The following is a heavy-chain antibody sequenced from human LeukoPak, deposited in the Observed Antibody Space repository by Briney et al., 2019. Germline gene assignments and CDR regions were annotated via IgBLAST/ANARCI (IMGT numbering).Heavy chain of an antibody. J-gene: IGHJ4*02. V-gene: IGHV3-23*01. CDR3: ARYCGAASCYSGFDY. Sequence: DISGDGGTYYADSVKGRFTISRDNSKNTLYLQMNSLGGEDTALYYCARYCGAASCYSGFDYWGQGALVTVAS. D-gene: IGHD2-15*01. CDR2: ISGDGGT.